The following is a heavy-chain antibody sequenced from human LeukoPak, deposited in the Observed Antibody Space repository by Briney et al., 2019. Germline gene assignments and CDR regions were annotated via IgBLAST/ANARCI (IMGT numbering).Heavy chain of an antibody. CDR1: GGSISGTNW. Sequence: PSGTLSLTCGVSGGSISGTNWWSWVRQPPGQGLEWIGEISLRGLTNYNPSLRSRLTMSLDESKNQVTLNLTSVTAADTAVYYCSRESGPFSPFGFWGQGTLVSVHS. CDR2: ISLRGLT. CDR3: SRESGPFSPFGF. V-gene: IGHV4-4*02. J-gene: IGHJ4*02. D-gene: IGHD1-26*01.